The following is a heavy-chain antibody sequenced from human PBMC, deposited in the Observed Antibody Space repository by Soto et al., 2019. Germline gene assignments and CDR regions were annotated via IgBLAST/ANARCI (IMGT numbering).Heavy chain of an antibody. J-gene: IGHJ6*02. D-gene: IGHD4-4*01. CDR3: AKGHHYSNYYYYCMDV. CDR1: GFTFSSYG. V-gene: IGHV3-30*18. Sequence: PWGSLRLSGAASGFTFSSYGMHWVRQAPGKGLEWVAVISYDVSNKYYADSVKGRFTISRDNSKNTLYLQMNSLRAEDTAVYYCAKGHHYSNYYYYCMDVWGQGTTVTVSS. CDR2: ISYDVSNK.